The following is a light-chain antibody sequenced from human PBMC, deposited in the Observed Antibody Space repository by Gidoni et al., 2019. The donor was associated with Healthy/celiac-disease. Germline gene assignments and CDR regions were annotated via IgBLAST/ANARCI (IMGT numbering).Light chain of an antibody. CDR1: QSVSSN. Sequence: IVMTQSPATLPVSPGERATLSCRASQSVSSNLAWYQQKPGQAPRPLIYGASTRATGIPARFSGSGSGTEFTLTISSLQSEDFAVYYCQQYNNWPLYTFGQGTKLEIK. CDR2: GAS. CDR3: QQYNNWPLYT. V-gene: IGKV3-15*01. J-gene: IGKJ2*01.